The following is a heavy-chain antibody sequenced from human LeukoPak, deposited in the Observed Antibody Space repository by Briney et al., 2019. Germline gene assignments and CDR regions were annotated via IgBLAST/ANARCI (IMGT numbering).Heavy chain of an antibody. CDR2: IYYSGST. J-gene: IGHJ3*02. D-gene: IGHD2-8*01. CDR3: ARTVLMVYASYAFDI. Sequence: SETQSLTCTVSGGSISSSSYYWGWIRQPPGKGLEWIGSIYYSGSTYYNPSLKSQVTISVDTSQNQFSLKLSSVTAADTAVYYCARTVLMVYASYAFDIWGQGTMVTVSS. CDR1: GGSISSSSYY. V-gene: IGHV4-39*01.